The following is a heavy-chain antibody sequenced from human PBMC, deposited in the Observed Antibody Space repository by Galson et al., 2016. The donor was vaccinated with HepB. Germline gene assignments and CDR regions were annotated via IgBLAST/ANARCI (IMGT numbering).Heavy chain of an antibody. V-gene: IGHV1-46*01. J-gene: IGHJ4*02. CDR3: ARDRGGTYSNCFDY. CDR1: GYTFTRYY. D-gene: IGHD1-26*01. CDR2: INPTGGST. Sequence: SVKVSCKASGYTFTRYYIHWVRQAPGQGLEWMGIINPTGGSTKHAPKFQGRVTMTRDTSTSTVYMELSSLSAEDTAVYYCARDRGGTYSNCFDYWGQGTMVTVAS.